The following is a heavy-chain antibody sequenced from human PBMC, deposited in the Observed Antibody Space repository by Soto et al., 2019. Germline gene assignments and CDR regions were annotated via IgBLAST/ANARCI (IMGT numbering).Heavy chain of an antibody. V-gene: IGHV3-73*01. J-gene: IGHJ5*02. Sequence: GGSLRLSCAASGFTLSGSAMHWVRQASGKGLEWVGRIRSKANSYATAYAASVKGRFTISRDESKNTAYLQMNSLKTEDTAVYYCTSCSGGSCRPFRWFDPWGQGTLVTVSS. CDR1: GFTLSGSA. CDR3: TSCSGGSCRPFRWFDP. CDR2: IRSKANSYAT. D-gene: IGHD2-15*01.